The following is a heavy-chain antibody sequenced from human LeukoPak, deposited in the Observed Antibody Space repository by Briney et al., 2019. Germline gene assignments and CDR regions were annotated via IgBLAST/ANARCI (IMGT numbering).Heavy chain of an antibody. V-gene: IGHV3-30*09. CDR2: ISYDGSKK. D-gene: IGHD5-24*01. CDR3: ARDGSEPWLQWLSYAFDI. CDR1: EFTFSNYA. Sequence: GGSLRLSCAASEFTFSNYALHWIRQAPGKGLEWVAGISYDGSKKYSADSVEGRFAISRDNSKNTLYLQMNSLRAEDTAVYYCARDGSEPWLQWLSYAFDIWGQGTMVTVSS. J-gene: IGHJ3*02.